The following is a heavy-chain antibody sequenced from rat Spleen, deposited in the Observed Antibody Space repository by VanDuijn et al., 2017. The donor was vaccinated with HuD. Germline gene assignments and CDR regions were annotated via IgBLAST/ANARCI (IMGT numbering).Heavy chain of an antibody. Sequence: EVQLVESGGGLVQPGRSMKLSCAASGFTFSNYDMAWVRQAPKKGLEWVATISYDGSSTNYRDSVKGRFTISRDNAKSTLYLQMDSLRSEDTATYYGARDVMDAWGQGASVPVSS. CDR1: GFTFSNYD. CDR2: ISYDGSST. CDR3: ARDVMDA. V-gene: IGHV5-7*01. J-gene: IGHJ4*01.